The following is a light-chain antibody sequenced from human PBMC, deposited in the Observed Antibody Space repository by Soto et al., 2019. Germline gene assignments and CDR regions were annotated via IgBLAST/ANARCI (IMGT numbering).Light chain of an antibody. J-gene: IGKJ3*01. CDR3: QQYYNLYT. V-gene: IGKV1-33*01. CDR1: QNISKY. Sequence: DIQMTQSPPSLSASVGDRVTITCQASQNISKYLNWYQHKPGQAPKLLIYDTFNLEKGVPSRFSGGGSGTEFIFTIVSLQPEDIATYFCQQYYNLYTFGPGTKVDL. CDR2: DTF.